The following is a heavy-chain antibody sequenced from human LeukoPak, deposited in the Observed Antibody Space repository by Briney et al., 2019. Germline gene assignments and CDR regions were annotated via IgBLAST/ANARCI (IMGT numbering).Heavy chain of an antibody. D-gene: IGHD6-25*01. CDR3: AREPRSSSDPYYFDF. V-gene: IGHV4-59*01. Sequence: SETLSLTCTVSGGSIRTCYWSWIRQPPGKGLEWIGYIYYSGSTNYNPSLKSRVTISVDMSKNQLSLKLSSVTAADTAVYYCAREPRSSSDPYYFDFWGQGTLVTVSS. CDR2: IYYSGST. CDR1: GGSIRTCY. J-gene: IGHJ4*02.